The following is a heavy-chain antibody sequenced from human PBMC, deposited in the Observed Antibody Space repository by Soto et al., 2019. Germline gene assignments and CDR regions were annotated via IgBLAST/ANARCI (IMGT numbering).Heavy chain of an antibody. V-gene: IGHV4-39*01. Sequence: SSETLSRNYSVSGGSISGSDYYWGWIRQPPGKGLEWIGSIYKTGETNYKSSLKSRISISVDTSKSQFYLQLRSLTAADTAVYYCASKGYRIWGQGTQVTVSS. J-gene: IGHJ1*01. CDR1: GGSISGSDYY. CDR2: IYKTGET. CDR3: ASKGYRI. D-gene: IGHD3-16*02.